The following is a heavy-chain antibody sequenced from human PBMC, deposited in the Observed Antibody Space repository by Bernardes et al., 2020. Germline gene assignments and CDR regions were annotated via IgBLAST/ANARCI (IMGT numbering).Heavy chain of an antibody. D-gene: IGHD6-13*01. CDR2: IYYSGST. CDR3: ARARVQQSWYFDY. J-gene: IGHJ4*02. Sequence: SETLSLTCTVSGGSISSGGYYWSWIRQHPGKGLEWIGYIYYSGSTYYNPSLKSRVTISVDTSKNQFSLKLSSVTAADTAVYYCARARVQQSWYFDYWGQGTLVTVSS. CDR1: GGSISSGGYY. V-gene: IGHV4-31*03.